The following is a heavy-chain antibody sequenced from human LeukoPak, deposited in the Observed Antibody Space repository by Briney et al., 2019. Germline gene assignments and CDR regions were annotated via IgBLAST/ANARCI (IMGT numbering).Heavy chain of an antibody. CDR2: ISAYNGNT. D-gene: IGHD3-22*01. J-gene: IGHJ4*02. CDR1: GYTFTSYG. Sequence: ASVTASCKASGYTFTSYGISWVRQAPGQGLEWMGWISAYNGNTNYAQKLQGRVTMTTDTSTSTAYMELRSLRSDDTAVYYRARSGPSRYYDSSGYSDYWGQGTLVTVS. CDR3: ARSGPSRYYDSSGYSDY. V-gene: IGHV1-18*01.